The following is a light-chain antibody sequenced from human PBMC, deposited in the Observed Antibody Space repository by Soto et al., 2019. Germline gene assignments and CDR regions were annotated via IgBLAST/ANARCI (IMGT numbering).Light chain of an antibody. Sequence: QSVLTQPASVSGSPGQSITISCTGTSTDVGGYDYVSWYQHRPGEAPKLMIFEVTKRPSGVSNRFSGSKSGNTASLTISGLQADDEADYFCNSYTTSSTYVFGSGTKLTVL. CDR1: STDVGGYDY. CDR3: NSYTTSSTYV. CDR2: EVT. J-gene: IGLJ1*01. V-gene: IGLV2-14*01.